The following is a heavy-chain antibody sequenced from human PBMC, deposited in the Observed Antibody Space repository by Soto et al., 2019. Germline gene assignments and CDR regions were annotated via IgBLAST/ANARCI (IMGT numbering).Heavy chain of an antibody. D-gene: IGHD5-18*01. Sequence: WGPLSLSCAASGITFSNYALSWVRQAPGKGLEWVSGISASATGTYYAGYVKGRFTISRDNSKSTLYLHMNTLRGDDTAIYFCAKEGGGGTAMVTSYFDYWGQGTLVTVSS. J-gene: IGHJ4*02. CDR1: GITFSNYA. V-gene: IGHV3-23*01. CDR3: AKEGGGGTAMVTSYFDY. CDR2: ISASATGT.